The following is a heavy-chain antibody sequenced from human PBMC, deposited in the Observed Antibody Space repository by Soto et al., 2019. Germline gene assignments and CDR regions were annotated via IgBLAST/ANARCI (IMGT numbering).Heavy chain of an antibody. Sequence: GGLRKVSCAASGFTVSSNYMSWVRQAPGKGLEWVSVIYSGGSTYYADSVKGRFTISRDNSKNTLYLQMNSLRAEGTAVYYCARGRAYCGGDCYSFDYWGQGTLVTSPQ. CDR1: GFTVSSNY. J-gene: IGHJ4*02. CDR2: IYSGGST. D-gene: IGHD2-21*02. V-gene: IGHV3-53*01. CDR3: ARGRAYCGGDCYSFDY.